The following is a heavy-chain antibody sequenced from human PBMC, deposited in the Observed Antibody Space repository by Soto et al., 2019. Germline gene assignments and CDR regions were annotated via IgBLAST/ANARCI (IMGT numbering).Heavy chain of an antibody. J-gene: IGHJ6*02. D-gene: IGHD3-22*01. CDR3: ARMSITMIRGSYYGMDV. CDR2: ISAYNGNT. CDR1: GYTFTSYG. Sequence: QVQLVQSGAEVKKPGASVKVSCKASGYTFTSYGISWVRQAPGQGLEWMGWISAYNGNTNYAQKLQGRVTMTTDTSTSTAYMELMSLRSDDTAVYYCARMSITMIRGSYYGMDVWGQGTTVTVSS. V-gene: IGHV1-18*01.